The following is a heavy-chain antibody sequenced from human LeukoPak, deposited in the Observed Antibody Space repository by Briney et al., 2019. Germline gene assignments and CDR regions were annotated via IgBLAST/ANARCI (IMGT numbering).Heavy chain of an antibody. V-gene: IGHV3-23*01. CDR1: GFTFSSYA. CDR3: AKDIRSVRELIPPFFDY. CDR2: ISGSAGST. Sequence: GSLRLSCAASGFTFSSYAMSWVRQAPGKGLEWVSAISGSAGSTYYADSVKGRFTISRDNSKNTLYLRMNSLRAEDTAVYYCAKDIRSVRELIPPFFDYWGQGTLVTVSS. J-gene: IGHJ4*02. D-gene: IGHD1-26*01.